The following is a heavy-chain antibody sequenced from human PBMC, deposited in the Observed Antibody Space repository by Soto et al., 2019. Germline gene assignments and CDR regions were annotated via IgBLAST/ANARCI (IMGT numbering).Heavy chain of an antibody. CDR1: GYTFTSYD. Sequence: ASVKVSCKASGYTFTSYDINWVRQATGQGLEWMGWMNPNSGNTGYAQKFQGRVTMTRNTSISTAYMELSSLRSEDTAVYYCARERVVSSGANWFDPWGQGTLVTVSS. D-gene: IGHD3-22*01. CDR2: MNPNSGNT. CDR3: ARERVVSSGANWFDP. V-gene: IGHV1-8*01. J-gene: IGHJ5*02.